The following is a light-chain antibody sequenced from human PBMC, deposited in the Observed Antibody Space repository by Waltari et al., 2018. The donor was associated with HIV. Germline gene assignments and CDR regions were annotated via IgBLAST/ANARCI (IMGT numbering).Light chain of an antibody. CDR1: QSISSW. V-gene: IGKV1-5*03. CDR2: KAS. CDR3: QHYNNFPWT. Sequence: DIQMTQSPSTLSASVGDSVTITCRASQSISSWLAWYQQKPGKAPKLLINKASTLESGVPLRFSGSASGTEFTLTITSLKPDDFATYYCQHYNNFPWTFGQGTKVEI. J-gene: IGKJ1*01.